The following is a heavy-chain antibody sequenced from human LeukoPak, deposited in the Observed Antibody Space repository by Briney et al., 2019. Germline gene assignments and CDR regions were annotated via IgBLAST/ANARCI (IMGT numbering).Heavy chain of an antibody. J-gene: IGHJ3*02. V-gene: IGHV4-59*01. CDR2: IYYSGST. CDR1: GGSISSYY. D-gene: IGHD5-24*01. Sequence: PSETLSLTCTVSGGSISSYYWSWIPQPPGKGLEWIGYIYYSGSTSYNPSLKSRVTISVDTSKNQFSLKLSSVTAADTAVYFCARRRDGFNRPDAFNICRQGTMVTVSS. CDR3: ARRRDGFNRPDAFNI.